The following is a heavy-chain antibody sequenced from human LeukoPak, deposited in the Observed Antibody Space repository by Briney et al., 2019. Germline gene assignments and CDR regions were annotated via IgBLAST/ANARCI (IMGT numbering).Heavy chain of an antibody. D-gene: IGHD5-18*01. J-gene: IGHJ4*02. CDR1: GGSFSGYY. V-gene: IGHV4-34*01. Sequence: SETLSLTCAVYGGSFSGYYWSWIRQPPGKGLEWIGEINHSGSTNYNPSLKSRITISVDTSKNQFSLKLSSLTAADTAVYYCARGLVGYSYGFFDYWGQGTLVAVSS. CDR3: ARGLVGYSYGFFDY. CDR2: INHSGST.